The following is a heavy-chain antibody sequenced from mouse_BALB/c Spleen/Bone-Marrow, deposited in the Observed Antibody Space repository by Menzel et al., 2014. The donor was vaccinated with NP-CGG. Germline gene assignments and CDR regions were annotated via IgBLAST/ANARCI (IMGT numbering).Heavy chain of an antibody. Sequence: EVKLLESGGGLVQPGGSLKLSCAASGFDFSRYWMSWVRQAPGKGLEWIGETNPDSSTINYTPSLKDKFIISRDNAKNTLYLQMSKVRSEDTALYYCASYDYDDVSYAMDYWGQGTSVTVSS. CDR3: ASYDYDDVSYAMDY. D-gene: IGHD2-4*01. J-gene: IGHJ4*01. CDR1: GFDFSRYW. CDR2: TNPDSSTI. V-gene: IGHV4-1*02.